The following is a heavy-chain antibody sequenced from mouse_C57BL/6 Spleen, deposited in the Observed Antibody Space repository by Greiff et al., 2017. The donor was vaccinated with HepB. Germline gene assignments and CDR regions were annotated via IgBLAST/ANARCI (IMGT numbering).Heavy chain of an antibody. Sequence: VHVKQSVAELVRPGASVKLSCTASGFNIKNTYMHWVKQRPEQGLEWIGRIDPANGNTKYAPKFQGKATITADTSSNTAYLQLSSLTSEDTAIYYCARITTVVAYYFDYWGQGTTLTVSS. V-gene: IGHV14-3*01. D-gene: IGHD1-1*01. CDR2: IDPANGNT. CDR3: ARITTVVAYYFDY. J-gene: IGHJ2*01. CDR1: GFNIKNTY.